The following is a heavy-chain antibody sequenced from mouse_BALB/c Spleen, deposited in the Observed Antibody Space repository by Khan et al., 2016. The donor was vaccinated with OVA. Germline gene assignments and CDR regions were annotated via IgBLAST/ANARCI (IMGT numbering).Heavy chain of an antibody. J-gene: IGHJ2*01. Sequence: VQLQESGGEVIRPGTSVKVSCKASGYAFSHYLIEWVKQRPGQGLEWIGVINPGSGGTNYNEKFKGKATLTADKSSSTAYMQLSSLTSDDSAVYFCARDDHGNFLYFDYWGQGTTLTVSS. V-gene: IGHV1-54*01. CDR3: ARDDHGNFLYFDY. D-gene: IGHD2-1*01. CDR1: GYAFSHYL. CDR2: INPGSGGT.